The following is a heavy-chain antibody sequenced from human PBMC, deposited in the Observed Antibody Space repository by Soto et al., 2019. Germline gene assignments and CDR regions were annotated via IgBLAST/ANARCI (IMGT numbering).Heavy chain of an antibody. Sequence: QVQLVQSGAEVKKPGSSVKVSCKASGGTFSSYAISWVRQAPGQGLEWMGGIIPIFGTANYAQKFQGRVTINAGESTSTGYMELRRLRSDDTAVYYCASSRSTRYYYGMDVWGQGTTVNVSS. J-gene: IGHJ6*02. CDR1: GGTFSSYA. CDR2: IIPIFGTA. CDR3: ASSRSTRYYYGMDV. D-gene: IGHD4-17*01. V-gene: IGHV1-69*12.